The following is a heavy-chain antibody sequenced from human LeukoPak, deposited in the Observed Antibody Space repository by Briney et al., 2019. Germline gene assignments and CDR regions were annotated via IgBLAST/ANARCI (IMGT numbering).Heavy chain of an antibody. Sequence: SETLSLTCTVSGGSISSSSYYWGWIRQPPGKGLEWIGSIYYSGSTYYNPSLKSRVTISVDTSKNQFSLKLSSVTAADTAVYYCARHNYCDSSGYQLWGQGTLVTVSS. CDR3: ARHNYCDSSGYQL. J-gene: IGHJ4*02. CDR2: IYYSGST. D-gene: IGHD3-22*01. V-gene: IGHV4-39*01. CDR1: GGSISSSSYY.